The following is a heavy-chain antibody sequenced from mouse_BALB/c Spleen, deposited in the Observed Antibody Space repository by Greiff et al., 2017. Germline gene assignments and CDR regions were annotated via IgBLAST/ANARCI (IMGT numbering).Heavy chain of an antibody. D-gene: IGHD2-1*01. CDR1: GYSITSGYY. J-gene: IGHJ3*01. CDR2: ISYDGSN. Sequence: EVQLQESGPGLVKPSQSLSLTCSVTGYSITSGYYWNWIRQFPGNKLEWMGYISYDGSNNYNPSLKNRISITRDTSKNQFFLKLNSVTTEDTATYYCARGDGNYAAYWGQGTLVTVSA. V-gene: IGHV3-6*02. CDR3: ARGDGNYAAY.